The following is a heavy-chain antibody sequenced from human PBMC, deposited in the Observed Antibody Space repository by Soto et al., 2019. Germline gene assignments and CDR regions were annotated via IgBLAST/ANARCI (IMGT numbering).Heavy chain of an antibody. CDR1: GGSISSYY. CDR3: ARDSSSKSSSWGGYYYYYYGMDV. CDR2: IYYSGST. D-gene: IGHD6-6*01. V-gene: IGHV4-59*01. Sequence: QVQLQESGPGLVKPSETLSLTCTVSGGSISSYYWSWIRQPPGKGLEWIGYIYYSGSTNYNPSLSSRVTISVDTSKNPFSLKLSSVTAAVTAVYDCARDSSSKSSSWGGYYYYYYGMDVWGQGTTVTVSS. J-gene: IGHJ6*02.